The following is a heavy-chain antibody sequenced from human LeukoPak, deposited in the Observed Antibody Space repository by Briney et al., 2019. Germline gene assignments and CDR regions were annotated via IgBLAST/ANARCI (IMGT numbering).Heavy chain of an antibody. CDR2: INHSGST. D-gene: IGHD3-9*01. J-gene: IGHJ4*02. Sequence: SETLSLTCAVYGGSFSGYYWSWIRQPPGKGLEWIGEINHSGSTNYNPSLKSRVTISVDTSKNQFSLELSSVTAADTAVYYCARGKRVLRYFDWLSAFDYWGQGTLVTVSS. CDR3: ARGKRVLRYFDWLSAFDY. V-gene: IGHV4-34*01. CDR1: GGSFSGYY.